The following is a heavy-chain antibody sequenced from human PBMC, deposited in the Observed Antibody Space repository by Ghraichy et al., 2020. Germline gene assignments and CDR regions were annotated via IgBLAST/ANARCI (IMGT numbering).Heavy chain of an antibody. J-gene: IGHJ3*01. V-gene: IGHV3-7*03. Sequence: GGSLRLSCAASGFSFRSYWMTWVRQAPGKGLEWVANIKIDETEKYYVGSVKGRFTISRDNAKNSLYLQMNSLRAEDTALYYCGRGGPNNSNYAVDLWGQGTMVTVYS. CDR1: GFSFRSYW. CDR3: GRGGPNNSNYAVDL. D-gene: IGHD4-11*01. CDR2: IKIDETEK.